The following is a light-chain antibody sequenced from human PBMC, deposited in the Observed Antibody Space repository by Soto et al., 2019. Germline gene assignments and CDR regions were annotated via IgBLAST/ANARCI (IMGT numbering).Light chain of an antibody. J-gene: IGKJ5*01. CDR2: DAS. CDR1: QSVSTY. CDR3: QQPGNWPLT. V-gene: IGKV3-11*01. Sequence: EIVLTQSPATLSVSPGERATLSCWASQSVSTYLAWYQQKPGQAPRLLIYDASNRATGIPARFSGSGSGTDFTLTISSLEPEDFAVYYCQQPGNWPLTFGQGTRLEIK.